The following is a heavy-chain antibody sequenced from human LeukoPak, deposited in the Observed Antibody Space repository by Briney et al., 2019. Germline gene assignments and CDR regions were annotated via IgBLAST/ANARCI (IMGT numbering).Heavy chain of an antibody. J-gene: IGHJ4*02. CDR1: GFTFDNYA. Sequence: PGGSLRLSCAASGFTFDNYAMHWVRQAPGKGLEWVSFISWNGGSTYYADSVKGRFTISRDNSKNSLYLQMNSLRPEDTALYYCAKDILSAGYSSPDYWGQGTLVTVSS. CDR3: AKDILSAGYSSPDY. D-gene: IGHD6-19*01. CDR2: ISWNGGST. V-gene: IGHV3-43D*03.